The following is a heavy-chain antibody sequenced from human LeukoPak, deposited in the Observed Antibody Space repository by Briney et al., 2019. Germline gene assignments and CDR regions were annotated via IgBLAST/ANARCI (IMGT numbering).Heavy chain of an antibody. J-gene: IGHJ4*02. CDR1: GFTFSRYW. Sequence: PGRSLRLSCAASGFTFSRYWMSWVRQAPGKGLEWVANIKQDGSEKYYVDSVKGRFTISRDNAENSVYLQMNSLRAEDTAVHYCASNPKGGETTRDYWGQGTLVTVSS. CDR3: ASNPKGGETTRDY. CDR2: IKQDGSEK. D-gene: IGHD1-1*01. V-gene: IGHV3-7*05.